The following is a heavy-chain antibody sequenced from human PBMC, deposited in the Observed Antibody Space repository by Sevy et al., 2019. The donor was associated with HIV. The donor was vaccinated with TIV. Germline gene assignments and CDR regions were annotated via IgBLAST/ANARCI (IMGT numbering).Heavy chain of an antibody. Sequence: GGSLRLSCAASGFTVSNYAMNWVRQAPGKGLEWVSSISSSGSYIYYGDSMKGRFTISRDNAKNSLFLQMNSLRAEDTAVYYCAREDYSNYYFYAMDVWGQGTTVTVSS. CDR3: AREDYSNYYFYAMDV. J-gene: IGHJ6*02. D-gene: IGHD4-4*01. V-gene: IGHV3-21*01. CDR1: GFTVSNYA. CDR2: ISSSGSYI.